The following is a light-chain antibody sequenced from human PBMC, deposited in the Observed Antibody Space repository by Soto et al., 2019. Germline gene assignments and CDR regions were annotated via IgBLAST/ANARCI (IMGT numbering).Light chain of an antibody. CDR1: QSALYSSNNKNY. CDR2: WAS. Sequence: DIVMTQSPDSLAVSLGERASINCKSSQSALYSSNNKNYLAWYQQKPGQPPKLLIYWASTRESGVPDRFSGSGSGTDFTLTISSLQAEDVAVYYCQQYYSTPHTFGGGTKVEIK. J-gene: IGKJ4*01. V-gene: IGKV4-1*01. CDR3: QQYYSTPHT.